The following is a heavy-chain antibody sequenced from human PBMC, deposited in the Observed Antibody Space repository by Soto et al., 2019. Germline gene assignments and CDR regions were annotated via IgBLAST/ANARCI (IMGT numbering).Heavy chain of an antibody. CDR2: INHSGST. CDR1: GGSFSGYY. V-gene: IGHV4-34*01. Sequence: PSETLSLTCAVYGGSFSGYYGSWIRQPPGKGLEWIGEINHSGSTNYNPSLKSRVTISVDTSKNQFSLKLSSVTAADTAVYYCARGRAVEGGYDSPHWFDPWGQGTLVTVSS. CDR3: ARGRAVEGGYDSPHWFDP. D-gene: IGHD5-12*01. J-gene: IGHJ5*02.